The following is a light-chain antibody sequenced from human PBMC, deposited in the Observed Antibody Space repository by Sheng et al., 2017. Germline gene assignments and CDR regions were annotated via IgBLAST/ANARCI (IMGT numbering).Light chain of an antibody. Sequence: SYVLTQPPSLSVAPGQTARISCGGHNIGSKSVHWYQQKPGRAPVLVVYDDSDRPSGIPARFSGSNSGNTATLTITRVEAGDEADYFCQVWENNYDHLWVFGGGTTLTVL. CDR2: DDS. CDR3: QVWENNYDHLWV. V-gene: IGLV3-21*02. CDR1: NIGSKS. J-gene: IGLJ2*01.